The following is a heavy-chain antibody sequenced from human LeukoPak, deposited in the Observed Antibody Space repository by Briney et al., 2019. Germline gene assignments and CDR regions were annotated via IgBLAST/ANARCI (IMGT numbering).Heavy chain of an antibody. V-gene: IGHV1-2*02. D-gene: IGHD3-22*01. CDR3: AREYYFDNSGYYGVGDY. CDR2: FNPNSGGT. J-gene: IGHJ4*02. Sequence: ASVKVSFKASGYTFTAYYIHWVRQAPGQGLEWMGWFNPNSGGTNYAQEFQGRVTMTRDTSISTAYMELSRLRSEETAVYYCAREYYFDNSGYYGVGDYWGQGTLVTVSS. CDR1: GYTFTAYY.